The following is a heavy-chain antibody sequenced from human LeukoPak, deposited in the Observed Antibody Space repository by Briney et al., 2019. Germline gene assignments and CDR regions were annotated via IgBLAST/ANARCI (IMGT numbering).Heavy chain of an antibody. J-gene: IGHJ5*02. CDR2: IIPIFGTA. CDR1: GYTFTERG. V-gene: IGHV1-69*05. Sequence: SVKVSCKASGYTFTERGISWMRPVPGQGLEWMGGIIPIFGTANYAQKFQGRVTITTDESTSTAYMELSSLRSEDTAVYYCARAPGGYYDFWSGTNWFDPWGQGTLVTVSS. CDR3: ARAPGGYYDFWSGTNWFDP. D-gene: IGHD3-3*01.